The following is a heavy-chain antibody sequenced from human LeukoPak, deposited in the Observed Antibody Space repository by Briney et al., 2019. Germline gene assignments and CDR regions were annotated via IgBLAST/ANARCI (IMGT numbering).Heavy chain of an antibody. CDR3: ARDRGYYYDSSGYYEY. CDR2: VSAYNDNT. CDR1: GYTFTSYG. J-gene: IGHJ4*02. D-gene: IGHD3-22*01. Sequence: ASVKASCKASGYTFTSYGISWVRQAPGQGLEWMGWVSAYNDNTNYAQKLQGRVTMTTDTSTSTAYMELRSLRSDDTAVYYCARDRGYYYDSSGYYEYWGQGTLVTVSS. V-gene: IGHV1-18*01.